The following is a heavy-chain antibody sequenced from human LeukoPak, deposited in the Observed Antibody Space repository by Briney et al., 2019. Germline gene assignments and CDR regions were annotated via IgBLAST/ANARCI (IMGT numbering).Heavy chain of an antibody. Sequence: SETLSLTCTVSGGSISSGSYYWSWIRQPAGKGLEWIGRIYTSGSTNYNPSLKSRVTISVDTSKNQFSLKLSSVTAADTAVYYCAREDIVVVPAAISRWFDPWGQGTLVTVSS. CDR1: GGSISSGSYY. CDR3: AREDIVVVPAAISRWFDP. J-gene: IGHJ5*02. D-gene: IGHD2-2*02. V-gene: IGHV4-61*02. CDR2: IYTSGST.